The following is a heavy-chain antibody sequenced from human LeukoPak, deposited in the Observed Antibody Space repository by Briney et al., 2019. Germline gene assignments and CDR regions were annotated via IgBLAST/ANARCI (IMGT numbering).Heavy chain of an antibody. V-gene: IGHV3-66*01. D-gene: IGHD2-15*01. CDR2: IYSGGST. Sequence: GGSLRLSCAASGITARSNYMSWVREAPGEGVEWVSVIYSGGSTYYADSAKGRFTISRDNSKNTLYLQMNRLRAEDTAVYYCAREGLAEGGAFDIWGQGTMATVSS. CDR3: AREGLAEGGAFDI. CDR1: GITARSNY. J-gene: IGHJ3*02.